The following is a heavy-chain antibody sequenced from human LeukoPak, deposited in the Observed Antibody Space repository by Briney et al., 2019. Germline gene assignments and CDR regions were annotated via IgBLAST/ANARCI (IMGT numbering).Heavy chain of an antibody. V-gene: IGHV5-51*01. CDR2: IYPGDSDT. D-gene: IGHD6-19*01. CDR3: ARHVSASSGWHDVYYFDH. Sequence: GESLKISCKGSGYSFTSYWIGWVRQMPGKGLEWRGIIYPGDSDTRYSTSFQGQATISADNSISTAYLQWSSLKASDTAMYYCARHVSASSGWHDVYYFDHWGQGTLVTVSS. J-gene: IGHJ4*02. CDR1: GYSFTSYW.